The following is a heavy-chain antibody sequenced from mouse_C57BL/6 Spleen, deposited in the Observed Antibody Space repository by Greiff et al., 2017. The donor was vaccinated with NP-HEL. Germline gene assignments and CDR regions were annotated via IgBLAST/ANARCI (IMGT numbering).Heavy chain of an antibody. CDR3: AKWGYSKHYAMDY. J-gene: IGHJ4*01. CDR1: GFSLTSYG. CDR2: FWGDGST. V-gene: IGHV2-3*01. Sequence: QVQLKESGPGLVAPSQCLSISCTVSGFSLTSYGVSWVRQPPGKGLEWLGVFWGDGSTNYNSALISRLSISTDNSKSKVFLILNSLQTDDTATYDCAKWGYSKHYAMDYWGQGTSVTVSS. D-gene: IGHD2-5*01.